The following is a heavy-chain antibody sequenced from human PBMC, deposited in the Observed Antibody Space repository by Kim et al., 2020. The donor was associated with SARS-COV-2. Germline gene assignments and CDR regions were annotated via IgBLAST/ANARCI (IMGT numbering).Heavy chain of an antibody. Sequence: GESLKISCKSSGYSFNTYWIAWVRQMPGKGLEWMGMIYPSNSETRYSPSFQGQVTFSADKSSSTAYLQWSSLKASDTAMYYCARQRSDDSSGYSMDVWGQ. CDR2: IYPSNSET. V-gene: IGHV5-51*01. D-gene: IGHD3-22*01. J-gene: IGHJ6*02. CDR3: ARQRSDDSSGYSMDV. CDR1: GYSFNTYW.